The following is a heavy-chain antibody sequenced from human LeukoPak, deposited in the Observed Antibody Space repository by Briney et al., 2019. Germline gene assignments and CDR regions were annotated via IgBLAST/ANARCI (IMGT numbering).Heavy chain of an antibody. V-gene: IGHV1-69*04. Sequence: SVKVSCKASGGTFSSYAISWVRQAPGQGLEWMGRIIPILGIANYAQKFQGRVTITADKSTSTAYMELSSLRSEDTDVYYCARPRSDYYYYYGMDVWGQGTTVTVSS. CDR3: ARPRSDYYYYYGMDV. CDR1: GGTFSSYA. CDR2: IIPILGIA. J-gene: IGHJ6*02.